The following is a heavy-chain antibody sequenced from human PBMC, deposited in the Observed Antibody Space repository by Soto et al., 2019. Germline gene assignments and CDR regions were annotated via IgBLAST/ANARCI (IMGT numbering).Heavy chain of an antibody. J-gene: IGHJ4*02. CDR2: IYWNDDK. V-gene: IGHV2-5*01. CDR1: GFSLSTSGVG. CDR3: AHRRRYSSSWYNCDY. Sequence: ESGPTLVNPTQPLTLTCTFSGFSLSTSGVGVGWIRQPPGKALEWLALIYWNDDKRYSPSLKSRLTITKDPSKNQVVLTMTNMDPVDTATYYCAHRRRYSSSWYNCDYWGQGTLVTVSS. D-gene: IGHD6-13*01.